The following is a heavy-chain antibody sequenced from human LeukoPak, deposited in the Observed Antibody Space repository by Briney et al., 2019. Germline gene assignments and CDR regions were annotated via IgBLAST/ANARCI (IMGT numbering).Heavy chain of an antibody. J-gene: IGHJ4*02. CDR3: ARDSDYYDSSGYYWGCFDY. V-gene: IGHV3-64*01. D-gene: IGHD3-22*01. Sequence: GGSLRLSCAASGFTFSSYAMHWVRQAPGKGLEYVSAISSNGGSTYYANSVKGRFTISRDNAKNSLYLQMNSLRAEDTAVYYCARDSDYYDSSGYYWGCFDYWGQGTLVTVSS. CDR2: ISSNGGST. CDR1: GFTFSSYA.